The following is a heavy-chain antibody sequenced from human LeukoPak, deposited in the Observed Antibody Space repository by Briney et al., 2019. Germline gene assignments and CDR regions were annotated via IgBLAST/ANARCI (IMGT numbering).Heavy chain of an antibody. CDR3: ARIPQRVPHNWFDP. V-gene: IGHV1-8*01. Sequence: ASVKVSCKASGYTFTSNDINWVRQAAGQGLEWMGWMNPHNGNAGYAQKFQGRVTMTRDTSLSTAYMELTSLTSDDSAVYYCARIPQRVPHNWFDPWGQGTLVTVSS. CDR2: MNPHNGNA. CDR1: GYTFTSND. D-gene: IGHD1-1*01. J-gene: IGHJ5*02.